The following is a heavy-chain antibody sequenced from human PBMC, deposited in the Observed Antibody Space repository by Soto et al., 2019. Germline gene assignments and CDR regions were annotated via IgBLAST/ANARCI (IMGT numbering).Heavy chain of an antibody. D-gene: IGHD2-21*01. CDR1: GFTFSSYA. J-gene: IGHJ4*02. CDR3: AKAPDSGGLYFDY. Sequence: PGGSLRLSCAVSGFTFSSYAMSWVRQAPGKGLEWVSAISGSGGSTYYADSVKGRFTISRDNSKNTLYLQMNSLRAEDTAVYYCAKAPDSGGLYFDYWGQGTLVTVSS. V-gene: IGHV3-23*01. CDR2: ISGSGGST.